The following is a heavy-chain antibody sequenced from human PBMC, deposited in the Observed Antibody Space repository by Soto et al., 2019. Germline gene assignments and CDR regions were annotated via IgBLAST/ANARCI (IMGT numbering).Heavy chain of an antibody. D-gene: IGHD4-17*01. CDR2: IYYSGST. V-gene: IGHV4-59*01. CDR3: ARDSWFYGDYAPGGGMNDYYYYGMDV. CDR1: GGSISSYY. J-gene: IGHJ6*02. Sequence: SETLSLTCTVSGGSISSYYWSWIRQPPGKGLEWIGYIYYSGSTNYNPSLKSRVTISVDTSKNQFSLKLSSVTAADTAVYYCARDSWFYGDYAPGGGMNDYYYYGMDVWGQGTTVTVSS.